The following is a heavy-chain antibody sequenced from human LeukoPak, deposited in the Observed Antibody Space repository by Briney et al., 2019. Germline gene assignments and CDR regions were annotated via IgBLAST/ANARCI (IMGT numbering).Heavy chain of an antibody. J-gene: IGHJ4*02. CDR1: GFTFSSYA. CDR2: ISGSGGST. D-gene: IGHD3-10*01. Sequence: GGSLRLSCAASGFTFSSYAMSWVRQAPGKGLEWVSAISGSGGSTYYADSVKGRFTISRDNSKNTLYLQMNSLRAEDAAVYYCAKDPSRYYGSGSYFDYWGQGTLVTVSS. CDR3: AKDPSRYYGSGSYFDY. V-gene: IGHV3-23*01.